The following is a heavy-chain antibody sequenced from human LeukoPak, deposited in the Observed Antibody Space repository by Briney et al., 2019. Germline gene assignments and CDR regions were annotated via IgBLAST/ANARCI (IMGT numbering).Heavy chain of an antibody. J-gene: IGHJ4*02. CDR2: MLYRGST. Sequence: SETLSLTCAVSGGSISSYYWSWIRQPPGKGLEWIGYMLYRGSTNYHPSLKSRVTISIDASKSQFSLKLTSVTGADTALYYCARQVGRGAYDAWYFDHWGPGTLVTVSS. CDR1: GGSISSYY. V-gene: IGHV4-59*08. D-gene: IGHD5-12*01. CDR3: ARQVGRGAYDAWYFDH.